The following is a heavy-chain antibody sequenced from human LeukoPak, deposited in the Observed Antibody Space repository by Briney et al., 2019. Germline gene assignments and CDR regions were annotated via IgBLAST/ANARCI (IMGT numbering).Heavy chain of an antibody. D-gene: IGHD5-18*01. CDR1: GGSISSSNW. J-gene: IGHJ5*02. Sequence: PSGTLSLTCAVSGGSISSSNWWSWVRQPPGKGLESIGEVYHSGSTNYNPSLKSRVTISVDKSKNQFSLKLSSVTAADTAVYYCARENPYSYGYDGAWFDPWGQGTLVTVSS. CDR3: ARENPYSYGYDGAWFDP. CDR2: VYHSGST. V-gene: IGHV4-4*02.